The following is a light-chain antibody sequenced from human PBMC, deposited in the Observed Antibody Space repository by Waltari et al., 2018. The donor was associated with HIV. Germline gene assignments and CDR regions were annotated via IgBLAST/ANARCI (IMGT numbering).Light chain of an antibody. CDR1: SSDIGGYKY. V-gene: IGLV2-8*01. Sequence: QSAPTQPPSASGSPGQSVTISCTATSSDIGGYKYVSWYQQHPGKAPKLIIYEVNKRPSGVPDRFSGSKSGITASLTVSGLQAEDEADYYCFSYAGSRDYVFGTGTKVTVL. CDR3: FSYAGSRDYV. J-gene: IGLJ1*01. CDR2: EVN.